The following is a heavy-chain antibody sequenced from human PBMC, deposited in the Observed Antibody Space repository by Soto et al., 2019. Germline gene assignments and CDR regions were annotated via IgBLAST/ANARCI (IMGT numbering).Heavy chain of an antibody. V-gene: IGHV3-23*01. CDR1: GFTFSSYA. D-gene: IGHD3-10*01. Sequence: GGSLRLSCAASGFTFSSYAMSWVRQAPGKGLEWVSAISGSGGSTYYADSVKGRFTISRDNSKNTLYLQMNSLRAEDTAVYYCAKDRLNYYGSGSYFSSDAFDIWGQGTMVTVSS. J-gene: IGHJ3*02. CDR3: AKDRLNYYGSGSYFSSDAFDI. CDR2: ISGSGGST.